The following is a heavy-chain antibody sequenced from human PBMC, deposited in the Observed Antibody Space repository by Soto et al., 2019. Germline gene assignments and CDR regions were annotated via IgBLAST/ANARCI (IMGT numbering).Heavy chain of an antibody. V-gene: IGHV4-59*01. Sequence: PSETLSLTCTVSGGSISSYFWSWIRQPPGRGLEWIAYVYSSGSSNYNPSLKSLVTISLDTSKKQFSLKLSSVTEADTAVYYCARAICGGHSYXWGQGTLVTVSX. D-gene: IGHD2-15*01. CDR2: VYSSGSS. CDR1: GGSISSYF. J-gene: IGHJ4*02. CDR3: ARAICGGHSYX.